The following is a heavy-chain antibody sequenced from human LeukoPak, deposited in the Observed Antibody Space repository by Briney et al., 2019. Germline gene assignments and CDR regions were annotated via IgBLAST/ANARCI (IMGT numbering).Heavy chain of an antibody. Sequence: ASVKVSCKASGYTFTSYDINWVRQATGQGLEWMGWMNPNSGNTGYAQKFQGRVTMTRDMSTSTVYMELSSLRSEDTAVYYCASQWLVGDYYYYYMDVWGKGTTVTVSS. V-gene: IGHV1-8*01. J-gene: IGHJ6*03. CDR2: MNPNSGNT. CDR3: ASQWLVGDYYYYYMDV. D-gene: IGHD6-19*01. CDR1: GYTFTSYD.